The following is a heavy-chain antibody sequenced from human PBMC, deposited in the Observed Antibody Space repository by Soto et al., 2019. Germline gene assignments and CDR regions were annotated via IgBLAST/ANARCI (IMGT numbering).Heavy chain of an antibody. D-gene: IGHD2-2*01. Sequence: ASVKVSCKASGYTFTNYGISWVRQAPGQGLEWMGWINTYNGNTNHAQKLQGRVTMTTDTSTSTAYMELRSLRSDDTAVYYCASPPYCSSTSCHNWFDPWGQGTLVTVSS. CDR1: GYTFTNYG. CDR2: INTYNGNT. J-gene: IGHJ5*02. CDR3: ASPPYCSSTSCHNWFDP. V-gene: IGHV1-18*01.